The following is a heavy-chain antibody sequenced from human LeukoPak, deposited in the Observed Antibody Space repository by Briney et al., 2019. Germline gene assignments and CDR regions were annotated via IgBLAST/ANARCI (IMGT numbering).Heavy chain of an antibody. J-gene: IGHJ3*02. D-gene: IGHD3-22*01. Sequence: PGGSLRLSCAASGFTFSRYWMSWVRQAPGKGLEWVANIKQDGSEKYYVDSVKGRFTISRDNAKNSLYLQMNSLRAEDTAVYYCARDWRDSSGKFPNDAFDIWGQGTMVTVSA. CDR1: GFTFSRYW. CDR2: IKQDGSEK. V-gene: IGHV3-7*01. CDR3: ARDWRDSSGKFPNDAFDI.